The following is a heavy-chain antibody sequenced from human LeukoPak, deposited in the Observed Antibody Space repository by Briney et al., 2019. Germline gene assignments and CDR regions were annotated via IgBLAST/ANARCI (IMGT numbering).Heavy chain of an antibody. J-gene: IGHJ4*02. CDR3: ARDLRRRWLQLFSSFDY. D-gene: IGHD5-24*01. CDR2: INHSGST. V-gene: IGHV4-34*01. Sequence: SETLSLTCAVYGGSSSGYYWSWIRQPPGKGLEWIGEINHSGSTNYNPCLKSRVTISVDTSKNQFSLKLSSVTAADTAVYYCARDLRRRWLQLFSSFDYWGQGTLVTVSS. CDR1: GGSSSGYY.